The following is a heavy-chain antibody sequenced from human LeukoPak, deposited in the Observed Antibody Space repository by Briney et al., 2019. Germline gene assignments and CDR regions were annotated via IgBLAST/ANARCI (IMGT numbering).Heavy chain of an antibody. J-gene: IGHJ4*02. CDR2: ISGTGGST. CDR1: GFTFSSYA. D-gene: IGHD3-10*01. CDR3: ARDRRGRITMVRGINYFDY. Sequence: GGSLRLSCAASGFTFSSYAMNWVRQTPGKGLEWVSAISGTGGSTYYADSVEGRFTISRDNAKNSLYLQMNSLRAEDTAVYYCARDRRGRITMVRGINYFDYWGQGTLVTVSS. V-gene: IGHV3-23*01.